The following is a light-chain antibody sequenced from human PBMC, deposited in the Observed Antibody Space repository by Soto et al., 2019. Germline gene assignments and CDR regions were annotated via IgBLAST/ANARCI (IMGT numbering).Light chain of an antibody. Sequence: QSVLTQPASGSGFPGQSITISCTGTSSDVVGYNYVSWYQQHPGNAPKFMIYDVSNRPSGVSNRLSGSKSGNTASLTISGLLAEDEADYYCSSYTTSNTRQIVFGTGTKVTVL. CDR2: DVS. CDR3: SSYTTSNTRQIV. CDR1: SSDVVGYNY. J-gene: IGLJ1*01. V-gene: IGLV2-14*01.